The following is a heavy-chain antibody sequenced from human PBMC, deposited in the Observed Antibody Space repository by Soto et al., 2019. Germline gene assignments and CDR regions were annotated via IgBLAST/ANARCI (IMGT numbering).Heavy chain of an antibody. D-gene: IGHD6-6*01. CDR3: VRQPLANLALYGMDV. J-gene: IGHJ6*02. CDR1: GDSVSANSAA. CDR2: TYYRSKWNY. Sequence: SLTCAISGDSVSANSAAWNWIRQSPSRGLEWLGRTYYRSKWNYDYAESVKSRMTITPDTSNNQFSLQLNSVTPEDTAVYYCVRQPLANLALYGMDVWGQGTTVTVSS. V-gene: IGHV6-1*01.